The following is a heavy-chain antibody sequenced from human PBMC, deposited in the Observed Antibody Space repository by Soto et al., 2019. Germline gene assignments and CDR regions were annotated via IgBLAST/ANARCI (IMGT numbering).Heavy chain of an antibody. D-gene: IGHD5-18*01. CDR1: GFTFNDYA. J-gene: IGHJ3*02. CDR3: ARPRVGTGAFDI. Sequence: GGSLRTSCSAFGFTFNDYAINWVRQAPGKGLEWVSYISPSSSIVYYADSVEGRFAVSRENGRNSLYLQLNTLRDEDTAVYYCARPRVGTGAFDIWGQGTMVTVSS. V-gene: IGHV3-48*02. CDR2: ISPSSSIV.